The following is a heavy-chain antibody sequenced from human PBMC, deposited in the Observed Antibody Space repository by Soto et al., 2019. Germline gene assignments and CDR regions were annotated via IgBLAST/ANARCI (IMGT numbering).Heavy chain of an antibody. CDR3: ASEGGDECSGGSCYSEASLWFDP. D-gene: IGHD2-15*01. CDR1: GFTFSSYS. V-gene: IGHV3-21*01. CDR2: ISSSSSYI. J-gene: IGHJ5*02. Sequence: PGGSLRLSCAASGFTFSSYSMNWVRQAPGKGLEWVSSISSSSSYIYYADSVKGRFTISRDNAKNSLYLQMNSLRAEDTAVYYWASEGGDECSGGSCYSEASLWFDPWGQGTLVTVS.